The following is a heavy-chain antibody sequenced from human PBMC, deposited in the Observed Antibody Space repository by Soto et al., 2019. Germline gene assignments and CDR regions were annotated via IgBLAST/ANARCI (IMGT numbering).Heavy chain of an antibody. V-gene: IGHV1-3*01. CDR1: GYTFTSYA. CDR3: ARDGTHYYGSGSYYDY. CDR2: INAGNGNT. J-gene: IGHJ4*02. D-gene: IGHD3-10*01. Sequence: ASVKVSCKASGYTFTSYAMHWVRQAPGQRLEWMGWINAGNGNTKYSQKFQGRVTITRDTSASTAYMELSSLRSEDTAFYYCARDGTHYYGSGSYYDYWGQGTLVTVSS.